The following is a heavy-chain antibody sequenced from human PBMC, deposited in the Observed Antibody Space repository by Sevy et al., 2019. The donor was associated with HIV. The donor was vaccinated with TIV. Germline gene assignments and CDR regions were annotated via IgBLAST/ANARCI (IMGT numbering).Heavy chain of an antibody. V-gene: IGHV3-48*01. CDR2: ISGSSATI. CDR1: DFTFSIYS. Sequence: GGSLRLSCAASDFTFSIYSMSWVRQAPGKGLEWLSYISGSSATIYYADSVKGRFTVSRDNANKFLYLQMNSLRAEDTAVYYCARWATNYYDGSAIKHAFDIWGPGTVVTVSS. J-gene: IGHJ3*02. D-gene: IGHD3-22*01. CDR3: ARWATNYYDGSAIKHAFDI.